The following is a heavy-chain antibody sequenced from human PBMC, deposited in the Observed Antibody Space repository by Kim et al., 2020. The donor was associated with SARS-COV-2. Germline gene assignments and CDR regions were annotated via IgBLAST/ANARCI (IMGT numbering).Heavy chain of an antibody. Sequence: SETLSLTCTVSGGSISSSSYYWGWIRQPPGKGLEWIGSIYYSGSTYYNPSLKSRVTISVDTSKNQFSLKLSAVTAADTAVYYCAGQGITMVRGGGAFDIWGQGTMVTVSS. CDR1: GGSISSSSYY. CDR2: IYYSGST. D-gene: IGHD3-10*01. CDR3: AGQGITMVRGGGAFDI. J-gene: IGHJ3*02. V-gene: IGHV4-39*01.